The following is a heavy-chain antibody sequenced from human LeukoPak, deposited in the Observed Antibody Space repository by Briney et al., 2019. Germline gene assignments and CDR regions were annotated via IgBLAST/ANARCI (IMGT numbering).Heavy chain of an antibody. CDR3: AREFKGYSSSRHIDY. CDR1: GGSISSYY. J-gene: IGHJ4*02. CDR2: IYTSGST. Sequence: SETLSLTCTVSGGSISSYYWSWIRQPAGKGLEWIGRIYTSGSTNYNPSLKSRVTVSVDTSKNQFSLKLSSVTAADTAVYYCAREFKGYSSSRHIDYWGQGTLVTVSS. V-gene: IGHV4-4*07. D-gene: IGHD6-13*01.